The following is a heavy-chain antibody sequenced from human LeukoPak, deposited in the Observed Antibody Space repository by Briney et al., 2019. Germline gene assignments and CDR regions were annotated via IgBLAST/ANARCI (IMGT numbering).Heavy chain of an antibody. J-gene: IGHJ4*02. V-gene: IGHV4-4*07. CDR1: GGSISSYY. CDR3: ARIKGSSWLDY. D-gene: IGHD6-13*01. Sequence: PSETLSLTCTVSGGSISSYYWSWIRQPAGKGLEWIGRIDTSGSTKYNPSLKSRVTMSLATSKNQFSLKLRSVTAADTAVYNCARIKGSSWLDYWGQGTLVTVSS. CDR2: IDTSGST.